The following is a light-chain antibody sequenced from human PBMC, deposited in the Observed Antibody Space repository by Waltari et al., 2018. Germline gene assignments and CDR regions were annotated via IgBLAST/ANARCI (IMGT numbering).Light chain of an antibody. J-gene: IGLJ3*02. Sequence: YVLTQPPSVSVDPGKTARLTCGGDNIGSKSVNWYQQKPGQAPVLVMFYDSDRPSEIPERFAGSNSGNTATLTISWVEAGDEADYHCQVWDDVTDSGVFGGGTKLTIL. CDR2: YDS. CDR1: NIGSKS. CDR3: QVWDDVTDSGV. V-gene: IGLV3-21*04.